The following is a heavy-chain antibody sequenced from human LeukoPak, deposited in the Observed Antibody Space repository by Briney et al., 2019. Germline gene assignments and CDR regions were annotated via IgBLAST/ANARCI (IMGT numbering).Heavy chain of an antibody. CDR3: ARTKGYSGYLNNWFDP. J-gene: IGHJ5*02. D-gene: IGHD5-12*01. Sequence: GGSLRLSCAASGFTFSSYAMHWVRQAPGKGLEWVSAISGSGGSTYYADSVKGRFTISRDNAKNSLYLQMSSLRAEDTALYYCARTKGYSGYLNNWFDPWGQGTLVTVSS. CDR1: GFTFSSYA. CDR2: ISGSGGST. V-gene: IGHV3-23*01.